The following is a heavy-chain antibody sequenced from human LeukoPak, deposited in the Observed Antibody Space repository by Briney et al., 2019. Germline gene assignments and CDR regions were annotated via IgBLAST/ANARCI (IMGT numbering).Heavy chain of an antibody. CDR1: GGSFSGYY. J-gene: IGHJ4*02. D-gene: IGHD1-7*01. Sequence: SETLSLTCAVYGGSFSGYYWSWIRQPPGKGLGWIGEINHSGSTNYNPSLKSRVTISVDTSKNQFSLKLSSVTAADTAVYYCARGTGTTSLFVDYWGQGTLVTVSS. CDR2: INHSGST. CDR3: ARGTGTTSLFVDY. V-gene: IGHV4-34*01.